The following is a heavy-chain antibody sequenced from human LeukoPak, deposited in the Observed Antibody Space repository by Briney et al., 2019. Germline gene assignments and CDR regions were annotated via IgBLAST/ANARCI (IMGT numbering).Heavy chain of an antibody. D-gene: IGHD2-15*01. CDR1: GFTFSTYA. CDR2: ISRGGDVT. Sequence: GGSLRLSCAASGFTFSTYAMTWVRQAPGKGLEWVSLISRGGDVTYYADSVKGRFTISRDSSKNTLYLQMHSLRAEDTAVYYCAARPGEVAVPYDYWGQGTLITVSS. V-gene: IGHV3-23*01. CDR3: AARPGEVAVPYDY. J-gene: IGHJ4*02.